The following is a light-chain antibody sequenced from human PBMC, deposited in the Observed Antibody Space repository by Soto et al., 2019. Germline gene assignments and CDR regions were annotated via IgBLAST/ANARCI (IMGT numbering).Light chain of an antibody. Sequence: DIQMTQSPSSLSASIGDRVTITCRASQSIRSYLNWYQQKPGKAPKLLIYAASSLQSGVPSRFSGSGSATDFTLTISSLQPEDFATYYCQQTYSIPPWTFGQGTKVEIK. CDR3: QQTYSIPPWT. J-gene: IGKJ1*01. CDR1: QSIRSY. CDR2: AAS. V-gene: IGKV1-39*01.